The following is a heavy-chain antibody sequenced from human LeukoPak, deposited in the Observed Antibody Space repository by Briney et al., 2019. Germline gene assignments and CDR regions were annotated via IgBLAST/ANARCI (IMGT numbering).Heavy chain of an antibody. CDR3: ARGSGWYSDY. CDR2: INWNGGST. V-gene: IGHV3-20*04. J-gene: IGHJ4*02. D-gene: IGHD6-19*01. CDR1: GFTFDDYG. Sequence: GGSLRLSCAASGFTFDDYGMSWVRQAPGKGLEWVSSINWNGGSTGYADSVKGRFTISRDNAKNSLYLQMNSLRAEGTAVYYCARGSGWYSDYWGQGTLVTVSS.